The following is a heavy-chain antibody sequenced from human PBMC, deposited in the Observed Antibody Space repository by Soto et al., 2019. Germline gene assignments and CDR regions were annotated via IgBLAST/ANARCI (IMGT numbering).Heavy chain of an antibody. Sequence: QVQLVESGGGVVQPGRSLRLSCAASGFTFSSYAMHWVRQAPGKGLEWVATISYDGSIEYYADSVKGRFTVSRDNSENTLHLQMESLRPEDTALFYCARVDKFSSGWSWGQGTLVTVSS. CDR3: ARVDKFSSGWS. CDR1: GFTFSSYA. CDR2: ISYDGSIE. V-gene: IGHV3-30-3*01. J-gene: IGHJ4*02. D-gene: IGHD6-19*01.